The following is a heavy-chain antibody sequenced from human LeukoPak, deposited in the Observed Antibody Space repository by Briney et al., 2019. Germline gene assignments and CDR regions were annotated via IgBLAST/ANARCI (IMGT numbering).Heavy chain of an antibody. V-gene: IGHV4-34*01. CDR1: GGSFSGYY. CDR3: ARRRLRHRSFDY. D-gene: IGHD6-25*01. J-gene: IGHJ4*02. CDR2: INHSGST. Sequence: SETLSLTCAVYGGSFSGYYWSWIRQPPGKGLEWIGEINHSGSTNYNPSLKSRVTISVDTSKNQFSLKLSSVTAADTAVYYCARRRLRHRSFDYWGRGTLVTVSS.